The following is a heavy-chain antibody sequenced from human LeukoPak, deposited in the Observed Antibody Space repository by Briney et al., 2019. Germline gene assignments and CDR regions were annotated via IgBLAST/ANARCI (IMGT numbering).Heavy chain of an antibody. CDR2: IIPILGIA. CDR1: GGTFSGYA. CDR3: ARELAIAVAGFDY. Sequence: SVKVSCKASGGTFSGYAISWVRQAPGQGLEWMGRIIPILGIANYAQKFQGRVTITADKSTSTAYMELSSLRSEDTAVYYCARELAIAVAGFDYWGQGTLVTVSS. J-gene: IGHJ4*02. V-gene: IGHV1-69*04. D-gene: IGHD6-19*01.